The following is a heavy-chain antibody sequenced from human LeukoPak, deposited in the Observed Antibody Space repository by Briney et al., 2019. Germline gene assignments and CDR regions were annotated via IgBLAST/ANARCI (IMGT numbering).Heavy chain of an antibody. CDR2: LSYSGTT. D-gene: IGHD2-15*01. J-gene: IGHJ5*02. V-gene: IGHV4-39*01. Sequence: SETLSLTCTVSGGSISSSTYHWGWIRQPPGRGLEWIGSLSYSGTTYYNPSLKSRVTISVDTSNNQFSLKLSSVTAADTAVYYCARQGWWFDPWGQGTLVTVSS. CDR1: GGSISSSTYH. CDR3: ARQGWWFDP.